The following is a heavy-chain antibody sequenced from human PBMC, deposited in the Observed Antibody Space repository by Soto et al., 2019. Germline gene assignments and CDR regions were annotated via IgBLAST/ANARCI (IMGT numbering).Heavy chain of an antibody. Sequence: QVQLVQSGAEVKKPGASVKVSCKASGYTFTSYAMHWVRQAPGQRLEWMGWINAGNGNTKYSQKFQGRVTITRDTAASTAYMELSSLRSEDTAVYYCARGGGRVRGANTDYWGQETLVTVSS. CDR3: ARGGGRVRGANTDY. CDR2: INAGNGNT. J-gene: IGHJ4*02. CDR1: GYTFTSYA. D-gene: IGHD3-10*01. V-gene: IGHV1-3*01.